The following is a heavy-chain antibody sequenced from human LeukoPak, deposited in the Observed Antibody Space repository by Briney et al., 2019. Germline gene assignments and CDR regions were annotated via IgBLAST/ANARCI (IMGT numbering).Heavy chain of an antibody. D-gene: IGHD1-26*01. CDR2: ISGSGGST. Sequence: GGSLRLSCAASGFTFSSYAMSWVRQAPGKGLEWVSAISGSGGSTYYADSVKGRFTISRDNSKNTLYLQMNSLRAEDTAVYYCAKDMVAYSGSLGIDYWGQGTLVTVSS. CDR3: AKDMVAYSGSLGIDY. CDR1: GFTFSSYA. V-gene: IGHV3-23*01. J-gene: IGHJ4*02.